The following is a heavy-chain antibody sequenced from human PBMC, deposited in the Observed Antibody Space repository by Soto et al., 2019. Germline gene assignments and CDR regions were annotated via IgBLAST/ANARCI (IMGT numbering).Heavy chain of an antibody. Sequence: VQLVESGGGLVQPGGSLRLSCAASGFTFSDYWIHWVRQAPGKGLVWVSRINYDASSTGYADSVKGRFSISRDNAKNTLYLQMNSLRAEDTAVYYCTREYNYGLDSWGQGTLVTVSS. CDR1: GFTFSDYW. D-gene: IGHD5-18*01. CDR3: TREYNYGLDS. CDR2: INYDASST. V-gene: IGHV3-74*01. J-gene: IGHJ4*02.